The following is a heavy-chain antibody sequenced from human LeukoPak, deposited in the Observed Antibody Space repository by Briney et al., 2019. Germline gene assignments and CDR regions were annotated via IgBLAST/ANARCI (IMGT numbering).Heavy chain of an antibody. D-gene: IGHD1-26*01. CDR3: ARERGSYWYYFDY. CDR1: GFTFSTYA. V-gene: IGHV3-30-3*01. CDR2: ISYDGSNK. J-gene: IGHJ4*02. Sequence: PGGSLRLSCAASGFTFSTYAMHWVRQAPGKGLERVAVISYDGSNKYYADSVKGRFTISRDNSKNTLYLQMNSLRAEDTAVYYCARERGSYWYYFDYWGQGTLVTVSS.